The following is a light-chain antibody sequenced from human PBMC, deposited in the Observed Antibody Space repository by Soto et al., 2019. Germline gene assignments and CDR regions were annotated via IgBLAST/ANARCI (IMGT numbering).Light chain of an antibody. CDR1: QDINKW. CDR2: AAS. J-gene: IGKJ1*01. V-gene: IGKV1-12*01. CDR3: QQFGSAPRT. Sequence: DIQMTQSPSSVSASVGDRVTITCRASQDINKWLVWYQQKPGKAPKLLIYAASSLQSGVPSRFSGSGSGTDFTLTISSLQPEDFAVYYCQQFGSAPRTFGQGTKVDIK.